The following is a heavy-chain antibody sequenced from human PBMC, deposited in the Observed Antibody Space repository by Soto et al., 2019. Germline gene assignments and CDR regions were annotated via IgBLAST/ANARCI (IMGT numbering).Heavy chain of an antibody. J-gene: IGHJ6*02. CDR3: ARESEPYDFWSGYSLTNLYYYYGMDV. CDR1: GYTFTSYY. Sequence: RASVKVSCKASGYTFTSYYMHWVRQAPGQGLEWMGIINPSGGSTSYAQKFQGRVTMTRDTSTSTVYMELSSLRSEDTAVYYCARESEPYDFWSGYSLTNLYYYYGMDVWGQGTTVTVSS. V-gene: IGHV1-46*01. CDR2: INPSGGST. D-gene: IGHD3-3*01.